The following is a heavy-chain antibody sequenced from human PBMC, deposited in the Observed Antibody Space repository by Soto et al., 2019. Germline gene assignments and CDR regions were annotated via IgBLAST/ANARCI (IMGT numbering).Heavy chain of an antibody. J-gene: IGHJ4*02. Sequence: ASVKVSCKASGYTFTSYVISWVRQAPGQGLEWMGWISAYNGNTNYAQKLQGRVTMTTDTSTSTAYMELRSLRSDDTAVYYCARDGSVWGYCSGGSCFDYWGQGTLVTVSS. D-gene: IGHD2-15*01. CDR2: ISAYNGNT. CDR1: GYTFTSYV. CDR3: ARDGSVWGYCSGGSCFDY. V-gene: IGHV1-18*01.